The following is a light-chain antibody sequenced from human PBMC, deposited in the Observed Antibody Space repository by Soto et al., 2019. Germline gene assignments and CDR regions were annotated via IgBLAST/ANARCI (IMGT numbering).Light chain of an antibody. CDR1: RNDIGSYNF. J-gene: IGLJ2*01. CDR2: GVT. V-gene: IGLV2-14*01. Sequence: QSVLTQPASLSGSPGQAITISCTGTRNDIGSYNFVSWYQQHPDKAPKLMIYGVTNRPSGVSNRFSGSKSGNTASLTISGLQAEDEANYYCSSYTSSSTVVFGGGTKLTVL. CDR3: SSYTSSSTVV.